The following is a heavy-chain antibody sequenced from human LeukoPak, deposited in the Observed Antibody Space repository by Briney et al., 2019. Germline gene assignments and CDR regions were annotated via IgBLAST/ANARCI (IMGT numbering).Heavy chain of an antibody. D-gene: IGHD3-10*01. CDR1: GFTFSSYG. J-gene: IGHJ4*02. CDR3: AKVGSSSVGSGSFCPFDY. V-gene: IGHV3-30*02. Sequence: GGSLRLSCAASGFTFSSYGMHWVRQAPGKGLEWVAFIRYDGSNKFYVDSVKGRFTISRDNSKNTVDLQMNSLRTEDTAVYYCAKVGSSSVGSGSFCPFDYWGQGTLVTVSS. CDR2: IRYDGSNK.